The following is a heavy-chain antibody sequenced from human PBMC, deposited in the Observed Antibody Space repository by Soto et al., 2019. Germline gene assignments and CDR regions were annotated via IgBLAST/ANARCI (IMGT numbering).Heavy chain of an antibody. CDR1: GFTFSSYE. V-gene: IGHV3-48*03. D-gene: IGHD1-26*01. J-gene: IGHJ4*02. CDR3: AKSGSYPRGFDY. Sequence: ESGGGLVQPGGSLRLSCAASGFTFSSYEMNWVRQAPGKGLEWVSYISSSGSTIYYADSVKGRFTISRDNAKNSLYLQMNSLRAEDTAVYYCAKSGSYPRGFDYWGQGTLVTVSS. CDR2: ISSSGSTI.